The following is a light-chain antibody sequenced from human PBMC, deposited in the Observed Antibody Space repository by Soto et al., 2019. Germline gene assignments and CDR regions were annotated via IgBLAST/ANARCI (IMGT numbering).Light chain of an antibody. V-gene: IGKV1-5*03. J-gene: IGKJ1*01. CDR1: QTISSW. CDR3: QHYNSHSEA. CDR2: KAS. Sequence: IQVTQSPSTLSGTVGDRVTITCRASQTISSWLAWYQQKPGKAPKLLIYKASTLKSGVPSRFSGSGSGTEFTLTISSLQPDDFATYYCQHYNSHSEAFGQPTKADI.